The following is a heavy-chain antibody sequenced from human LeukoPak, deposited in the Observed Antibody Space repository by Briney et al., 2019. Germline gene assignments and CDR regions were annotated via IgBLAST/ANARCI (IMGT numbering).Heavy chain of an antibody. CDR1: GFTFSSHW. Sequence: GGSLRLSCEASGFTFSSHWMSWVREAPGKGLEWVAIIKQDGSEKDYVDSVTGRFTISRDNAKNSLYLQMNSLRDEDTAVYYCARDTSAWRYGMDVCGQGTTVTVSS. V-gene: IGHV3-7*01. D-gene: IGHD6-19*01. CDR3: ARDTSAWRYGMDV. CDR2: IKQDGSEK. J-gene: IGHJ6*02.